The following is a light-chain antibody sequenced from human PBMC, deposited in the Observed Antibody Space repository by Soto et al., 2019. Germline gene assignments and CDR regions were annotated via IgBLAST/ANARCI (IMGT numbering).Light chain of an antibody. J-gene: IGKJ4*01. CDR3: QQRSNSLT. V-gene: IGKV3-11*01. Sequence: EIVLTQSPATLSLSPGERATLSCSASQSVSSYLAWYQQKPGQAPRLLIYDASNRATGIPARFSGSGSGTDFTLTISSLETEDLAVYYCQQRSNSLTLGGGTKVEIK. CDR1: QSVSSY. CDR2: DAS.